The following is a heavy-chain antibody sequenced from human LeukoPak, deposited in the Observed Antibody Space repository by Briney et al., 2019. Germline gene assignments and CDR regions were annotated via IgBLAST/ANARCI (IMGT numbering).Heavy chain of an antibody. CDR1: GGSISSGDYY. CDR2: TCYSGST. J-gene: IGHJ4*02. V-gene: IGHV4-30-4*01. CDR3: ARRRGSSYGNFDS. D-gene: IGHD5-18*01. Sequence: SQTLSLTCTVSGGSISSGDYYWSWIRQAAGKGLEWIGYTCYSGSTYSNPSLKSRVTISVDTSVNQFSLKLSSVTAADTAVYYCARRRGSSYGNFDSWGQGTLVTVSS.